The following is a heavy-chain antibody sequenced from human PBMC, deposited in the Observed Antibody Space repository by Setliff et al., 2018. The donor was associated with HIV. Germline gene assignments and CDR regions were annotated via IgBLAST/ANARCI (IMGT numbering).Heavy chain of an antibody. D-gene: IGHD2-15*01. V-gene: IGHV1-69*13. Sequence: ASVKVSCKASGGTLTDYPITWVRQVPGQGLEWMGTIIPIYGTAHYAQKFQGRVAIIADESTNTAYMELSCLRAEDTAVYYCARVGGGYCSGSSCYSLGFYYYYVDVWGKGTTVTVSS. CDR2: IIPIYGTA. CDR3: ARVGGGYCSGSSCYSLGFYYYYVDV. CDR1: GGTLTDYP. J-gene: IGHJ6*03.